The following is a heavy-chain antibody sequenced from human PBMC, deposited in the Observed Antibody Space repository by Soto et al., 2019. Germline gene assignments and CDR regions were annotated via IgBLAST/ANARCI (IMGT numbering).Heavy chain of an antibody. V-gene: IGHV4-30-4*01. Sequence: QVQLQESGPGLVKPSQTLSLTCTVSGGSISSGDYYWSWIRQPPGKGLEWIGYIYYSGSTYYNPSLKSRVTISVDTSKNQFSLKLSSVTAADTAVYYCARASYYYYDSSGYYYSLFDYWGQGTLVTVSS. CDR2: IYYSGST. CDR3: ARASYYYYDSSGYYYSLFDY. J-gene: IGHJ4*02. D-gene: IGHD3-22*01. CDR1: GGSISSGDYY.